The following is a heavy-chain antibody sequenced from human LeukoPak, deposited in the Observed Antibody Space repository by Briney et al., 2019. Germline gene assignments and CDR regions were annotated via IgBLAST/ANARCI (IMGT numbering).Heavy chain of an antibody. CDR2: INQDGSEK. D-gene: IGHD1-1*01. J-gene: IGHJ4*02. CDR1: GFTFSYYG. CDR3: ARDPRTVRI. Sequence: PGGSLRLSCVASGFTFSYYGMHWVRQAPGKGLEWVANINQDGSEKYYVGSVKGRFTVSRDNAKNSLYLQMNSLRVEDTAVYYCARDPRTVRIWGQGTLVTVSS. V-gene: IGHV3-7*01.